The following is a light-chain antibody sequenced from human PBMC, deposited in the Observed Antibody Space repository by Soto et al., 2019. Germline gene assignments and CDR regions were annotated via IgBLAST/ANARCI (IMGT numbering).Light chain of an antibody. CDR2: AAS. Sequence: AIRMTQSPSSLSASTGDRVTITCRASQGISSYLAWYQQKPGKAPKLLIYAASTLQSGVPSRFSGSGSGTDFTLTTSCLQSEDFTTDYCQQYYSYPGTFGPGTKVHIK. CDR3: QQYYSYPGT. J-gene: IGKJ3*01. V-gene: IGKV1-8*01. CDR1: QGISSY.